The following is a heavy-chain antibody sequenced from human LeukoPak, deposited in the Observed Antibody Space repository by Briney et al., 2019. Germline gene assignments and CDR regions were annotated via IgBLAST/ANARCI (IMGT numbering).Heavy chain of an antibody. Sequence: GGSLRLSCAASGFTFSSYGMHWVRQAPGKGLEWVAVIWYDGSNKYYADSAKGRFTISRDNSKNTLYLQMNGLRAEDTAVYYCATLGGNYFDYWGQGTLVTVSS. CDR2: IWYDGSNK. D-gene: IGHD3-10*01. CDR3: ATLGGNYFDY. V-gene: IGHV3-33*01. J-gene: IGHJ4*02. CDR1: GFTFSSYG.